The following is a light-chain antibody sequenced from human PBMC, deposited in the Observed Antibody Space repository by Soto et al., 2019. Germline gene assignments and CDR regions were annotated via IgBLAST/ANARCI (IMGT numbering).Light chain of an antibody. J-gene: IGLJ2*01. CDR3: SSFAGSTDYVL. CDR1: SRDVGGYNY. Sequence: QSALTQPPSASGSPGQSVTISCTGTSRDVGGYNYVSWYQQHPGKAPKLMIYEVSNRPSGVPDRFSGSKSGNTASLTVSGRQAEDEAAYYCSSFAGSTDYVLFGGGTKLTVL. CDR2: EVS. V-gene: IGLV2-8*01.